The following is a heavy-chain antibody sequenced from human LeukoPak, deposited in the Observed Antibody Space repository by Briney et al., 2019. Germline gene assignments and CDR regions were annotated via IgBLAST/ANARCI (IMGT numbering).Heavy chain of an antibody. CDR1: GFSFNMYW. Sequence: GESLKISCKGSGFSFNMYWIGWVRQMPGKGLEWMGIIYPGDSDTRYSPSFQGQVTISVDKSISTAYLQWSSLKASDTAMYYCARRQGRNTACPPDYWGQGTLVTVSS. CDR2: IYPGDSDT. J-gene: IGHJ4*02. V-gene: IGHV5-51*01. CDR3: ARRQGRNTACPPDY. D-gene: IGHD3-16*02.